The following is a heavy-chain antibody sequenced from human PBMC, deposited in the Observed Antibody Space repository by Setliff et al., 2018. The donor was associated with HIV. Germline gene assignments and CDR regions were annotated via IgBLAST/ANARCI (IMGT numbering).Heavy chain of an antibody. D-gene: IGHD3-3*01. Sequence: SETLSLTCTVSGGSISSGGYYWSWIRQHPGKGLEWIGYIHYSGSTYYNPSLKSRVTLSVDTPKNQFSLYLSSVTASDTAVYYCASLFRLSGFWISFLPDYWGQGILVTVS. V-gene: IGHV4-31*03. J-gene: IGHJ4*02. CDR3: ASLFRLSGFWISFLPDY. CDR2: IHYSGST. CDR1: GGSISSGGYY.